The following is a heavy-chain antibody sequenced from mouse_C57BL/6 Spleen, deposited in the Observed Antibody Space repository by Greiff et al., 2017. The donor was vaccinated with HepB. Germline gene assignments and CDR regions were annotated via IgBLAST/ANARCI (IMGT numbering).Heavy chain of an antibody. CDR3: ARSGITTVVATSRYFDV. Sequence: VQLQQSGAELAKPGASVKLSCKASGYTFTSYWMHWVKQRPGQGLEWIGYINPSSGYTKYNQKFKDKATFTADKSSSTAYMQLSSLTYEDSAVYYCARSGITTVVATSRYFDVWGTGTTVTVSS. CDR1: GYTFTSYW. V-gene: IGHV1-7*01. J-gene: IGHJ1*03. CDR2: INPSSGYT. D-gene: IGHD1-1*01.